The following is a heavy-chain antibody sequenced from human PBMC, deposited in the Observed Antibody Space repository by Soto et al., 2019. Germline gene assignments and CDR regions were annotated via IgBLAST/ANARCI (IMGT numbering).Heavy chain of an antibody. Sequence: SETLSLTCTVSGGSISSSSYYWGWIRQPPGKGLEWIGSIYYSGSTYYNPSLKSRVTISVDTSKNQFSLKLSSVTAADTAVYYCARQDYYDSSGYYYGWYFDLWGRGTLVTVSS. CDR3: ARQDYYDSSGYYYGWYFDL. D-gene: IGHD3-22*01. CDR1: GGSISSSSYY. J-gene: IGHJ2*01. CDR2: IYYSGST. V-gene: IGHV4-39*01.